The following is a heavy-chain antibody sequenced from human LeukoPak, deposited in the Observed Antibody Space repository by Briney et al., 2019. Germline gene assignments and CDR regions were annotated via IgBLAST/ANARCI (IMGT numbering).Heavy chain of an antibody. CDR2: LTGDGGRT. CDR3: VKDPFYGGNPLYYFDY. D-gene: IGHD4-23*01. Sequence: GGSLRLSCSASGFTFSSYAMHWVRQAPGKGLECVSALTGDGGRTYYADSVKGGFTISRDNSKNTLYLQMSSLRVEDTAVYYCVKDPFYGGNPLYYFDYWGQGTLVAVSS. CDR1: GFTFSSYA. V-gene: IGHV3-64D*06. J-gene: IGHJ4*02.